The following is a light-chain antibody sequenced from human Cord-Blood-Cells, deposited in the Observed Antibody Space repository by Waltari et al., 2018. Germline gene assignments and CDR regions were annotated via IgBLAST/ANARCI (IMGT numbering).Light chain of an antibody. CDR2: KAS. V-gene: IGKV1-5*03. J-gene: IGKJ4*01. Sequence: DIQMTQSPSTLSASVGDRVTITCRASQSISSWLAWYQQKPGKAPKLLIYKASSLESGVPSRFRGSGSGTESTLTISSLQPDDFATYYCQQYNSYSPLTFGGGTKVEIK. CDR1: QSISSW. CDR3: QQYNSYSPLT.